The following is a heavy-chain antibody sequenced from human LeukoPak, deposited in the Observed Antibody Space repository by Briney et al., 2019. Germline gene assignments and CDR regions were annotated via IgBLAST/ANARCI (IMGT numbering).Heavy chain of an antibody. D-gene: IGHD6-13*01. CDR1: GFPFSTYD. CDR3: AKDRLPDGRWSLDY. J-gene: IGHJ4*02. Sequence: GGSLRLSCAASGFPFSTYDMNWVRQTPGKGLEWVSGIYGSGGGIQYADSVKGRFTISRDNSKNTLYLQMNSLRVEDTALYYCAKDRLPDGRWSLDYWGQGTLVTVSS. V-gene: IGHV3-23*01. CDR2: IYGSGGGI.